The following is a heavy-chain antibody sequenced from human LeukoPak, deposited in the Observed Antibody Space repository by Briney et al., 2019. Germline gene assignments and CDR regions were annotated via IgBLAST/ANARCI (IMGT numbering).Heavy chain of an antibody. Sequence: GGSLRLSCAASGFTFSSYAMHWVRQAPGKGLEWVAVISYDGSNKYYADSVKGRFTISRDNSKNTLYLQMNSLRAEDTAVYYCATSVGLYDSSGYYLRDAFDIWGQGTMVTVSS. D-gene: IGHD3-22*01. CDR1: GFTFSSYA. J-gene: IGHJ3*02. CDR2: ISYDGSNK. CDR3: ATSVGLYDSSGYYLRDAFDI. V-gene: IGHV3-30-3*01.